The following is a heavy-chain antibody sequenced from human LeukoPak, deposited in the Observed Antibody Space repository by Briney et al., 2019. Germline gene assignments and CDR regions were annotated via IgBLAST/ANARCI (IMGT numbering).Heavy chain of an antibody. CDR2: VSTTGGSI. CDR1: SFTFSSYV. CDR3: ARDLQCGGDCHYDAFDI. V-gene: IGHV3-21*01. J-gene: IGHJ3*02. Sequence: GGSLRLSCGASSFTFSSYVMSWVRQAPGKGLEWVSTVSTTGGSIYYADSVKGRFTISRDNAKNSLYLQMNSLRAEDTAVYYCARDLQCGGDCHYDAFDIWGQGTMVTVSS. D-gene: IGHD2-21*02.